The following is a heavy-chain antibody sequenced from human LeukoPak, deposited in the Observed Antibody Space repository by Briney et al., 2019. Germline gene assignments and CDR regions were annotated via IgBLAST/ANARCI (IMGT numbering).Heavy chain of an antibody. CDR1: GFTFSSYG. V-gene: IGHV3-30*18. Sequence: GGSLRLSCAASGFTFSSYGMHWVRQAPGKGLEWVAVISYDGSNKYYADSVKGRFTISRDNSKNTLYLQMNSLRAEDTAVYYCAKSGYDSSGYALDYWGQGTLVTVSS. D-gene: IGHD3-22*01. CDR2: ISYDGSNK. J-gene: IGHJ4*02. CDR3: AKSGYDSSGYALDY.